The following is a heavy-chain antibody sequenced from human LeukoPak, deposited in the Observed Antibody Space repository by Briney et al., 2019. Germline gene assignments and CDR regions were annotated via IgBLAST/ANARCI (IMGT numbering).Heavy chain of an antibody. CDR3: ARAVRYYGSGRPNYFDY. CDR1: GGSISSYY. D-gene: IGHD3-10*01. Sequence: TSETLSLTCTVSGGSISSYYWSWIRQPPGKGLEWIGEINHSGSTNYNPSLKSRVTISVDTSKNQFSLKLSSVTAADTAVYYCARAVRYYGSGRPNYFDYWGQGTLVTVSS. V-gene: IGHV4-34*01. J-gene: IGHJ4*02. CDR2: INHSGST.